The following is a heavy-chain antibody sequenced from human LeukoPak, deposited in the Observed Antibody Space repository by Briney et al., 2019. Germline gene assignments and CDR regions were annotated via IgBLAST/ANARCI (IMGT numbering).Heavy chain of an antibody. CDR2: INPNSGGT. CDR1: GYTFTGYY. J-gene: IGHJ4*02. V-gene: IGHV1-2*02. D-gene: IGHD4-11*01. Sequence: GASVKVSCKASGYTFTGYYMHWVRQAPGQGLEWMGWINPNSGGTNYAQKFQGRVTMTRDTSISTAYMELSRLRSDDTAVYYCARGDSNYFRGFDYWGQGTLVTVSS. CDR3: ARGDSNYFRGFDY.